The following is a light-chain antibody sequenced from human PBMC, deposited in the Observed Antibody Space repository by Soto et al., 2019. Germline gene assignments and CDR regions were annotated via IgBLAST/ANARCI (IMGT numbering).Light chain of an antibody. CDR3: QHYDSSQWT. CDR2: DAS. CDR1: QSVSSSY. J-gene: IGKJ1*01. V-gene: IGKV3-20*01. Sequence: EIVLTQSPGTLSLSPGERATLSCRASQSVSSSYLAWYQQKTGQAPRLLIYDASSRATGISDRFSGSGSGKDFTFTISMREPEDFAVYYCQHYDSSQWTFGQGTKVDIK.